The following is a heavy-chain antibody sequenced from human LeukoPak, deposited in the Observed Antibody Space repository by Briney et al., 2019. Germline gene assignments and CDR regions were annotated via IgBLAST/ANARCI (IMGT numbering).Heavy chain of an antibody. J-gene: IGHJ4*02. CDR3: ATGTGAEFDY. D-gene: IGHD7-27*01. CDR1: GYAFASYW. Sequence: GESLKISCRVSGYAFASYWIGWVRQVPGKGLEWMGIISETKSSPSFQGQVTFSADKSISTAYLQWSSLKASDTAMYYCATGTGAEFDYWGQGTLVTVSS. V-gene: IGHV5-51*01. CDR2: ISET.